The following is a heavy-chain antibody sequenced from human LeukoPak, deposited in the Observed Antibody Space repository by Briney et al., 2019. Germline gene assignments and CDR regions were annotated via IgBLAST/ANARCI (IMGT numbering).Heavy chain of an antibody. CDR1: GFTVSSHC. J-gene: IGHJ5*02. V-gene: IGHV3-33*01. CDR2: IYNDGNKK. CDR3: ARDQGDGSVFRSDP. D-gene: IGHD3-10*01. Sequence: PGRSLRLSCAASGFTVSSHCIHCVRQAPGKGLEWVAVIYNDGNKKYYEDSVKGRFTVSRDNSKNTVYLQVNSLRADDTAVYYCARDQGDGSVFRSDPWGQGARVTVSS.